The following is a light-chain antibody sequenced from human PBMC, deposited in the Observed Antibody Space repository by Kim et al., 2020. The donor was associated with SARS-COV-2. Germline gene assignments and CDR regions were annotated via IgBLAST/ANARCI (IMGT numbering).Light chain of an antibody. CDR1: QDISNC. Sequence: DIQMTQSPSAMSASVGDRVSITCQASQDISNCLTWFQQKPGKAPNLLISDASSLQSGVPSRFSGSGSGTDFTLTISSLQPEDFATYYCLQHDSHPLTFGGGTKVDIK. CDR3: LQHDSHPLT. V-gene: IGKV1-17*03. CDR2: DAS. J-gene: IGKJ4*01.